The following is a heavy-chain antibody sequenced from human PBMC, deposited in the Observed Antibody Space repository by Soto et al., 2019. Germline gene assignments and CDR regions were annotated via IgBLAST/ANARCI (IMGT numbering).Heavy chain of an antibody. D-gene: IGHD2-2*01. V-gene: IGHV4-59*08. Sequence: PSETLSLTCTVSGGSISSYYWSWIRQPPGKGLEWIGYIYYSGSTNYNPSLKSRVTISVDTSKNQFSLKLSSVTAADTAVYYCARTDIVVVPAAIAWFDPWGQRTLVTVSS. CDR3: ARTDIVVVPAAIAWFDP. CDR2: IYYSGST. J-gene: IGHJ5*02. CDR1: GGSISSYY.